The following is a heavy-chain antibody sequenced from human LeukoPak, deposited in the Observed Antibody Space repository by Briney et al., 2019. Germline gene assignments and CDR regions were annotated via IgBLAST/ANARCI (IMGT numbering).Heavy chain of an antibody. CDR1: GYSISSGYY. D-gene: IGHD6-13*01. J-gene: IGHJ6*03. Sequence: SETLSLTCTVSGYSISSGYYWGWIRQPPGKGPEWIGTIYHSESPYYNPSLKSRVTISVDTSKNHFSLRLRSLTAADTAVYYCARVYTGSSWDYYYYMDVWGKGTTVTVSS. V-gene: IGHV4-38-2*02. CDR3: ARVYTGSSWDYYYYMDV. CDR2: IYHSESP.